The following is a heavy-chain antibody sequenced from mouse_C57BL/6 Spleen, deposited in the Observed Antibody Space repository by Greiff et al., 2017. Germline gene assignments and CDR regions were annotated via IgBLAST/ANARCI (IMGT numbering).Heavy chain of an antibody. J-gene: IGHJ4*01. CDR3: ARINDYDEGYAMDY. D-gene: IGHD2-4*01. V-gene: IGHV2-2*01. CDR2: IWSGGST. CDR1: GFSLTSYG. Sequence: QVQLTESGPGLVQPSQSLSITCTVSGFSLTSYGVHWVRQSPGKGLEWLGVIWSGGSTDYNAAFISRLSISKDNSKSQVFFKMNSLQADDTAIYYCARINDYDEGYAMDYWGQGTSVTVSS.